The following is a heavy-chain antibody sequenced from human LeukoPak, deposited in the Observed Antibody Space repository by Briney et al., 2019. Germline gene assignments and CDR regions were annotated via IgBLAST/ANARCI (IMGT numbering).Heavy chain of an antibody. J-gene: IGHJ4*02. Sequence: GGSLRLSCAASGFTFSSYSMNWVRQAPGKGLEWVSSISSSSSYIYYADSVKGRFTISRDNAKNSPYLQMNSLRAEDTAVYYCARDRIAVASDYWGQGTLVTVSS. CDR1: GFTFSSYS. CDR2: ISSSSSYI. V-gene: IGHV3-21*01. D-gene: IGHD6-19*01. CDR3: ARDRIAVASDY.